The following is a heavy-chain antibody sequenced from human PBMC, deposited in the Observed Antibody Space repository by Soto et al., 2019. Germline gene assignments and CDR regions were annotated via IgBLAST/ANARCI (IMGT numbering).Heavy chain of an antibody. D-gene: IGHD3-16*01. Sequence: PSETLSLTCTVSGGSISSGGYYWSWIRQHPGKGLEWIGYIYYSGSTYYNPSLKSRVTISVDTSKNQFSLKLSSVTAADTAVYCCARVGGINWFDPWGQGTLVTSPQ. CDR2: IYYSGST. J-gene: IGHJ5*02. CDR3: ARVGGINWFDP. CDR1: GGSISSGGYY. V-gene: IGHV4-31*03.